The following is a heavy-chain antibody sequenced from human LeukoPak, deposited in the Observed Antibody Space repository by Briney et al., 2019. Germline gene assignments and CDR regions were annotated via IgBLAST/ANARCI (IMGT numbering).Heavy chain of an antibody. CDR1: GGSISSYY. CDR3: ARSPYSSSWYDY. D-gene: IGHD6-13*01. Sequence: SETLSLTCTVSGGSISSYYWSWIRQPPGKGLEWIGYIYYSGSTNYNPSLKSRVTISVDTSKNQFSLKLSSVTAADTAVYYCARSPYSSSWYDYWGQGTLVTVSS. CDR2: IYYSGST. V-gene: IGHV4-59*01. J-gene: IGHJ4*02.